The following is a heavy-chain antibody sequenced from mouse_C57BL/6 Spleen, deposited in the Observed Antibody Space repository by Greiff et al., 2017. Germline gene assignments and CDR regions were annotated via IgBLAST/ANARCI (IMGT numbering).Heavy chain of an antibody. D-gene: IGHD2-4*01. Sequence: VQLQQSGAELARPGASVKLSCKASGYTFTSYGIRWVKQRPGQGLEWIGEIYPRSGNTYYNEKFKGKATLTADKSSSTAYMELRSLTSEDSAVYLCAIYDYDVGVCVDYWGQGTTLTVSS. CDR2: IYPRSGNT. V-gene: IGHV1-81*01. CDR1: GYTFTSYG. CDR3: AIYDYDVGVCVDY. J-gene: IGHJ2*01.